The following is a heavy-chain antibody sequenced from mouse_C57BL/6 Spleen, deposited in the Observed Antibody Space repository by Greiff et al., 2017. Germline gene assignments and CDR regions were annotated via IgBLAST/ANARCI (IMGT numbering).Heavy chain of an antibody. CDR3: ARDYYGSSYYFDY. J-gene: IGHJ2*01. D-gene: IGHD1-1*01. Sequence: QVQLQQSGAELVKPGASVKMSCKASGYTFTSYWITWVKQRPGQGLEWIGDIYPGSGSTNYNEKFKSKATLTVDTSSSTAYMQLSSLTSEDSAVYYCARDYYGSSYYFDYWGQGTTLTVSS. V-gene: IGHV1-55*01. CDR1: GYTFTSYW. CDR2: IYPGSGST.